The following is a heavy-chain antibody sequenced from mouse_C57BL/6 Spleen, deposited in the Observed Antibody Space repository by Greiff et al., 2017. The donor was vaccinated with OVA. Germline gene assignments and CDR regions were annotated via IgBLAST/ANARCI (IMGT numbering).Heavy chain of an antibody. D-gene: IGHD4-1*01. J-gene: IGHJ2*01. CDR2: IYPRSGNT. CDR1: GYTFTSYG. CDR3: ALTGTGALYYFDY. Sequence: QVQLQQPGAELVRPGSSVKLSCKASGYTFTSYGISWVKQRTGQGLEWIGEIYPRSGNTYYNEKFKGKATLTADKSSSTAYMELRSLTSEDSAVYFCALTGTGALYYFDYWGQGTTLTVSS. V-gene: IGHV1-81*01.